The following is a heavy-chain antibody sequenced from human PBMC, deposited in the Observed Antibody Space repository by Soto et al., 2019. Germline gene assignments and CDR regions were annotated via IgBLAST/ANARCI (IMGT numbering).Heavy chain of an antibody. Sequence: QVQLVQSGAEVKKPGASVKVSCKASGYTFAGYYMHWVRQAPGQGLEWMGWINTNSGDTQYAQKFQGRVTMTSDTSISTAYMELRSLRIDDTAVYYCARDHQELILYKWFDPWGQGTRVTVSS. CDR2: INTNSGDT. V-gene: IGHV1-2*02. J-gene: IGHJ5*02. CDR3: ARDHQELILYKWFDP. D-gene: IGHD1-7*01. CDR1: GYTFAGYY.